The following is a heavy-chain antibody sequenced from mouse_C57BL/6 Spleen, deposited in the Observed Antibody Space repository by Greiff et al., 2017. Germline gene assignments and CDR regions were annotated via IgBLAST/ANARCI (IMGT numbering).Heavy chain of an antibody. J-gene: IGHJ2*01. CDR2: IHPNSGST. V-gene: IGHV1-64*01. CDR3: ARGDHYYGSSPCD. CDR1: GYTFTSYW. Sequence: QVQLQQPGAELVKPGASVKLSCKASGYTFTSYWMHWVKQRPGQGLEWIGMIHPNSGSTNYNEKFKSKATLTVDKSSSTAYMQLSSLTSEDSAVYYCARGDHYYGSSPCDWGQGTTLAVSS. D-gene: IGHD1-1*01.